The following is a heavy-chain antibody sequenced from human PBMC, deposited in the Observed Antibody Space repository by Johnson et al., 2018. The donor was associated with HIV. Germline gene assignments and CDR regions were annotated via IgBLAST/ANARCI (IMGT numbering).Heavy chain of an antibody. V-gene: IGHV3-9*01. CDR1: GFTFDDFA. CDR3: TKGRSEGLWSGYYHAQDAIDL. J-gene: IGHJ3*01. D-gene: IGHD3-3*01. CDR2: ISWNSGSI. Sequence: VQLVESGGGLVQPGRSLRLPCAASGFTFDDFAMHWVRQAPGKGLEWVSGISWNSGSIGYADSVKGRFTIPSDNAKYSLYLQMNSRGADATALCSCTKGRSEGLWSGYYHAQDAIDLWGQGTMVTVYS.